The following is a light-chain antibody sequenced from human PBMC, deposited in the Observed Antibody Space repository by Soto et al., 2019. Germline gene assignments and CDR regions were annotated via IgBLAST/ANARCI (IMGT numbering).Light chain of an antibody. Sequence: QPVLTQPASESGSPGQSITISCTGTSSDIGSYNYVSWYQRHPGRAPKLLIYDVSYRPSGVSDRFSGSKSGYTASLTISGLQTEDEADYYCSSYSGTYTVFGGGTKVTVL. CDR2: DVS. CDR1: SSDIGSYNY. CDR3: SSYSGTYTV. J-gene: IGLJ2*01. V-gene: IGLV2-14*03.